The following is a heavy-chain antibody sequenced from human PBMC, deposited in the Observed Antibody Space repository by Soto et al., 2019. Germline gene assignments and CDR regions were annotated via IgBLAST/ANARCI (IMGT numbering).Heavy chain of an antibody. CDR2: ISWNSGSI. J-gene: IGHJ6*02. D-gene: IGHD6-19*01. Sequence: LRLSCAASGFTFDDYAMHWVRQAPGKGLEWVSGISWNSGSIGYADSVKGRFTISRDNPKNSLYLQMNILRAEDTALYYCAKENSSGFNYYYGMDVWGQGTTVTVSS. V-gene: IGHV3-9*01. CDR3: AKENSSGFNYYYGMDV. CDR1: GFTFDDYA.